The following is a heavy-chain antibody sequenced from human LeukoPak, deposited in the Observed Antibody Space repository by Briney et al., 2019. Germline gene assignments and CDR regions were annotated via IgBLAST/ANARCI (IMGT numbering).Heavy chain of an antibody. D-gene: IGHD6-13*01. V-gene: IGHV4-61*08. J-gene: IGHJ5*02. CDR1: GGSISSGDYY. CDR2: IYYSGST. CDR3: AGAAAGPHWFDP. Sequence: SQTLSLTCTVSGGSISSGDYYWSWIRQPPGKGLEWIGYIYYSGSTNYNPSLKSRVTISVDTSKNQFSLKLSSVTAADTAVYYCAGAAAGPHWFDPWGQGTLVAVSS.